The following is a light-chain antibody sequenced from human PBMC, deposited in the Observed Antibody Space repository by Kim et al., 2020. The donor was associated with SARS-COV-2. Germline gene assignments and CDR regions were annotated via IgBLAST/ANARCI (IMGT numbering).Light chain of an antibody. Sequence: ALGQTVRITCKGNSLKRFYASWYQQKPGQAPLLVIYGKNNRPSGIPDRFSGFNSGDTASLIITGAQAEDEAHYSCHSRDSSGNHVIFAGGTQLTVL. J-gene: IGLJ2*01. CDR2: GKN. V-gene: IGLV3-19*01. CDR3: HSRDSSGNHVI. CDR1: SLKRFY.